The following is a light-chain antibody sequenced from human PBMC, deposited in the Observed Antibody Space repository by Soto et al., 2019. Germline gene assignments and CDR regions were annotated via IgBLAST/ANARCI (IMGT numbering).Light chain of an antibody. J-gene: IGLJ1*01. Sequence: QSALTQPPSASGSPGQSVTISCTGTSSDLGGYNYVSWYQQHPGKAPKLMIYEVSKRPSGVPDRFSGSKSGNTASLTVSGLQAEDEADYYCSSYAGSNVYVFGTGTKVTVL. CDR1: SSDLGGYNY. CDR3: SSYAGSNVYV. CDR2: EVS. V-gene: IGLV2-8*01.